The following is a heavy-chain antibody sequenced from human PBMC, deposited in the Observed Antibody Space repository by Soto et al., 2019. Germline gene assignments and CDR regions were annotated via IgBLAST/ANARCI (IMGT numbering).Heavy chain of an antibody. V-gene: IGHV4-31*03. CDR3: AAVRKHYFDL. CDR1: GCSISSGAYY. J-gene: IGHJ4*02. Sequence: SETLSLTCTVSGCSISSGAYYWSWIRQHPGKGLEWIGYIYYSGSTYSNPSLKSRVAISVDKSKNQFSLKLSSVTAADTAVYYCAAVRKHYFDLWGQGNLVTVSS. CDR2: IYYSGST.